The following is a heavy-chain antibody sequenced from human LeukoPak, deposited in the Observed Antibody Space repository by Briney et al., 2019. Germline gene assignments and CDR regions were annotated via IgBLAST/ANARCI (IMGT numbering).Heavy chain of an antibody. Sequence: PGGSLRLSCAASGFTFSSYAMHWVRQAPGKGLEWVAVILYDGSNKYYADSARGRFTISRDDSKNTVYLQIRSLRVEDTAVYYCARDRRYGSGNYLYYGMDVWGQGTTVTVSS. J-gene: IGHJ6*02. D-gene: IGHD3-10*01. CDR1: GFTFSSYA. CDR2: ILYDGSNK. V-gene: IGHV3-30-3*01. CDR3: ARDRRYGSGNYLYYGMDV.